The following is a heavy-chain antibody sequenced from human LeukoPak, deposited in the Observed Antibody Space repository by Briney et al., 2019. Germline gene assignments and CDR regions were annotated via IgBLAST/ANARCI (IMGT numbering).Heavy chain of an antibody. D-gene: IGHD3-16*02. CDR1: GYTFPIYW. V-gene: IGHV5-51*01. CDR3: VRHYRPPQDSRAAKPTGYYYYYMDV. CDR2: IYPSDSHT. J-gene: IGHJ6*03. Sequence: RGESLKISCQGSGYTFPIYWIGWVRQTPGKGLEWMGIIYPSDSHTIYSPSFQGQVTVSADKSISTAHLQWSSRKASDTAIYYCVRHYRPPQDSRAAKPTGYYYYYMDVWGTGTTVIVSS.